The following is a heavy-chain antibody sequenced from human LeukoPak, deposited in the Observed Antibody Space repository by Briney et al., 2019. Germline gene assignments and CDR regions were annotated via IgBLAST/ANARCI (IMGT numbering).Heavy chain of an antibody. CDR3: ARVLGSCSSTSCTAQNWFDP. CDR2: IYYSGST. Sequence: SETLSLTCTVSGGSISSSSYYWGWIRPPPGKGLEWIGSIYYSGSTYYNPSLKSRVTISVDTSKNQFSLKLSSVTAADTAVYYCARVLGSCSSTSCTAQNWFDPWGQGTLVTVSS. D-gene: IGHD2-2*01. CDR1: GGSISSSSYY. V-gene: IGHV4-39*07. J-gene: IGHJ5*02.